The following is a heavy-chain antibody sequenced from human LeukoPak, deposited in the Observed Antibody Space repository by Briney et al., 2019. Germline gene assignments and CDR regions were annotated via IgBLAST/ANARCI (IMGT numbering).Heavy chain of an antibody. V-gene: IGHV4-59*08. J-gene: IGHJ5*02. D-gene: IGHD2-2*02. CDR2: IYYSGST. CDR1: GGSFSSYY. Sequence: SETLSLTCAVYGGSFSSYYWSWIRQPPGKGLEWIGYIYYSGSTNYNPSLESRVTISVDTSKNQFSLKLSSVTAADTAVYYCARHSPYCSSTSCYTDWFDPWGQGTLVTVSS. CDR3: ARHSPYCSSTSCYTDWFDP.